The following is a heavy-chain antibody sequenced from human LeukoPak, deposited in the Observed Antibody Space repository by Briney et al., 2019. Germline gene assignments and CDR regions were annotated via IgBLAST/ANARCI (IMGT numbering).Heavy chain of an antibody. CDR3: ARVGATTAYGY. J-gene: IGHJ4*02. CDR2: IYYSGST. CDR1: GGSISSSSYY. Sequence: SETLSLTCTVSGGSISSSSYYWGWIRQPPGKGLEWIGSIYYSGSTYYNPSLKSRVTISVDTSKNQFSLKLSSVTAADTAVYYCARVGATTAYGYWGQGTLVTVSS. V-gene: IGHV4-39*07. D-gene: IGHD1-26*01.